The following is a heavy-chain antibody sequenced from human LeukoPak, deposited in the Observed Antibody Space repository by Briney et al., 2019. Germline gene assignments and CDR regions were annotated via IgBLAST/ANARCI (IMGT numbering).Heavy chain of an antibody. J-gene: IGHJ4*02. V-gene: IGHV1-2*02. CDR1: GYTFTGYY. D-gene: IGHD3-3*01. CDR2: INPNSGGT. CDR3: ARSKNSGVVIIMYYFDY. Sequence: ASVKVSCKASGYTFTGYYMHWVRQAPGQGLEWMGWINPNSGGTNYAQKFQGRVTMTRDTSISTAYMELSRLRSDDTAVYYCARSKNSGVVIIMYYFDYWGQGTLVTVFS.